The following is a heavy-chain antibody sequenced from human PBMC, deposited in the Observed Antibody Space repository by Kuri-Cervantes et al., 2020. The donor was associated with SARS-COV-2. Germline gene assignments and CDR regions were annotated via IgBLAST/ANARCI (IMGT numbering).Heavy chain of an antibody. CDR1: GFTFSSYG. Sequence: GESLKISCAASGFTFSSYGMHWVRQAPGKGLEWVAFIRYDGSNKYYADSVKGRFTISRDNSKNTLYLQMNSLRAEDTAVYYCAKLGMAFGVVISPPQASRMDVWGKGTTVTVSS. CDR2: IRYDGSNK. V-gene: IGHV3-30*02. J-gene: IGHJ6*03. D-gene: IGHD3-3*01. CDR3: AKLGMAFGVVISPPQASRMDV.